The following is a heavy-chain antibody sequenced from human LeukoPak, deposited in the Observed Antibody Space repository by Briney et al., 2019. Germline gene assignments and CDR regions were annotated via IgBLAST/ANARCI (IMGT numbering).Heavy chain of an antibody. D-gene: IGHD3-16*01. CDR1: GGSISSYY. V-gene: IGHV4-59*01. Sequence: PSETLSLTCTVSGGSISSYYWSWIRQPPGKGLEWIGYIYYSGSTNYNPSLKSRVTISVDTSKNQFSLKLSSVTAADTAVYYCASTLGYYSDYWGQGTLVTVSS. CDR3: ASTLGYYSDY. CDR2: IYYSGST. J-gene: IGHJ4*02.